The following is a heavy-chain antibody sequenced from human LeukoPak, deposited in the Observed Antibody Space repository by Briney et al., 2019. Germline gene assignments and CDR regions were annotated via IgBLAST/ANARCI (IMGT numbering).Heavy chain of an antibody. Sequence: PGGSLRLSCAASGFTFSNYGIHWVRQAPGKGLEWVAVISYDGNNKYYADSVKGRFTISRDNSKNTLFLQMNSLRAEDTAVYYCASTPYYYDSSGYYGYFQHWGQGTLVTVSS. CDR1: GFTFSNYG. CDR2: ISYDGNNK. D-gene: IGHD3-22*01. J-gene: IGHJ1*01. V-gene: IGHV3-30*03. CDR3: ASTPYYYDSSGYYGYFQH.